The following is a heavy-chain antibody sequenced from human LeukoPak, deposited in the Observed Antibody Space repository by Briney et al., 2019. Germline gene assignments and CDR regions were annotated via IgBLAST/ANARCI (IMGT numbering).Heavy chain of an antibody. CDR3: ARDNYGSGSYPQPYYYYYYMDV. J-gene: IGHJ6*03. D-gene: IGHD3-10*01. Sequence: SQTLSLTCTVSGGSISSGSYYWSWIRQPAGKGLEWIGRIYTSGSTNYNPSLKSRVTISVDTSKNQFSLKLGSVTAADTAVYYCARDNYGSGSYPQPYYYYYYMDVWGKGTTVTISS. V-gene: IGHV4-61*02. CDR1: GGSISSGSYY. CDR2: IYTSGST.